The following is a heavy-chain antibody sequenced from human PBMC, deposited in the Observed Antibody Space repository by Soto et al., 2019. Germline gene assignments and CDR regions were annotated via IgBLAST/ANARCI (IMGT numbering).Heavy chain of an antibody. Sequence: QVQLQESGPGLVKPSGTLSLTCAVSGGSISSSNWWSWVRQPPGKGLEWIGEIFHSGSTHYNPSLKSRVTISVDKSKNQFSLNLNSVTAADTAMYYCARGITRSGGSCYSVQDYWGQGTLVTVSS. J-gene: IGHJ4*02. CDR1: GGSISSSNW. D-gene: IGHD2-15*01. CDR2: IFHSGST. V-gene: IGHV4-4*02. CDR3: ARGITRSGGSCYSVQDY.